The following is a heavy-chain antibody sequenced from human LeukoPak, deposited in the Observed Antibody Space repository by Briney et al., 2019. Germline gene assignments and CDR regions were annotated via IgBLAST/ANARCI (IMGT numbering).Heavy chain of an antibody. CDR1: GFTFSSYS. V-gene: IGHV3-21*01. J-gene: IGHJ4*02. CDR3: ARDLRYCSSTSCYAGVDY. CDR2: ISSSSSYI. Sequence: GGSLRLSCAASGFTFSSYSMNWVRQAPGKGLEWVSSISSSSSYIYYADSVKGRFTISRDNAKKSLYLQMNSLRAEDTAVYYCARDLRYCSSTSCYAGVDYWGQGTLVTVSS. D-gene: IGHD2-2*01.